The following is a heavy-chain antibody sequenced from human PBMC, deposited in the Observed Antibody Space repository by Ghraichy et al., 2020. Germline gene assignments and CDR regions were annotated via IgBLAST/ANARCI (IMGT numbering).Heavy chain of an antibody. D-gene: IGHD3-22*01. J-gene: IGHJ3*02. CDR1: GFTFSSYW. CDR2: IKQAGSEK. Sequence: GGSLRLSCAVSGFTFSSYWMSWVRQAPGKGLEWVANIKQAGSEKDYVDSVKGRFTISRDNAKNSLYLQMNSLRAEDTAVYYCARERGDYYDSTSYSYVGAFDIWGQGTMVTVSS. CDR3: ARERGDYYDSTSYSYVGAFDI. V-gene: IGHV3-7*01.